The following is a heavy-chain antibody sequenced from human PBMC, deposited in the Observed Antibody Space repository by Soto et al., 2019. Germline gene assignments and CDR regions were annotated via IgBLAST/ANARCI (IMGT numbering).Heavy chain of an antibody. D-gene: IGHD1-26*01. CDR1: GGSIRSWY. CDR3: ARRYGSAIDY. Sequence: QVQLQESGPGLVKPSETLSLTCSVSGGSIRSWYWSWIRQPPGKGLEWIGYIYYSGITNYNPSLKSRVTISVDTSKNQFSLKLSSVTAADTAVYYCARRYGSAIDYWGQGTRVTVSS. V-gene: IGHV4-59*08. CDR2: IYYSGIT. J-gene: IGHJ4*02.